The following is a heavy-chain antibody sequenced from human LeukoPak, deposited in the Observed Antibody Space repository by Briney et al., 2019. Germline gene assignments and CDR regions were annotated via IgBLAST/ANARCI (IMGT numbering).Heavy chain of an antibody. CDR2: IKQDGSEK. Sequence: PGGSLRLSCAASGFTVSSNYMSWVRQAPGKGLEWVANIKQDGSEKYYVDSVKGRFTISRDNAKNSLYLQMNSLRAEDTAVYYCARDQGYYYYYMDVWGKGTTVTVSS. J-gene: IGHJ6*03. CDR3: ARDQGYYYYYMDV. CDR1: GFTVSSNY. V-gene: IGHV3-7*01.